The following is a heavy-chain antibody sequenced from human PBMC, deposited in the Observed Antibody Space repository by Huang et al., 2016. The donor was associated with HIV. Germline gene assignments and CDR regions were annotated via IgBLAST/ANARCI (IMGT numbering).Heavy chain of an antibody. V-gene: IGHV3-74*01. Sequence: EVQLVESGGGLVQPGGSRRLSCAASGFTFSSYWMHWVRQVPGKGLVWVSHIISDGRSTSYAYSEKGRFTMSRDNAKNTLYLQMNSLRAEDTSVYYCARGSRQGKYYDGSGTAYWGQGTLVTVSS. CDR2: IISDGRST. CDR1: GFTFSSYW. J-gene: IGHJ4*02. CDR3: ARGSRQGKYYDGSGTAY. D-gene: IGHD3-10*01.